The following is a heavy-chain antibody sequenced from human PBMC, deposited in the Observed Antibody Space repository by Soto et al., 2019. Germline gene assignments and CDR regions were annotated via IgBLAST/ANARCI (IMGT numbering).Heavy chain of an antibody. CDR1: GGSISYEYCH. Sequence: QVQLQQSGPGLVKPSQTLSLTCTVSGGSISYEYCHWTWIRQSPGKGLEWIGYIHYSGSIIYNPSFYSRVTISVDTSKNRFSLHLSSVTAADTAVYFCGREDDGGDSDYYGLDVWGQGTTVTVSS. J-gene: IGHJ6*02. V-gene: IGHV4-30-4*08. CDR2: IHYSGSI. D-gene: IGHD4-4*01. CDR3: GREDDGGDSDYYGLDV.